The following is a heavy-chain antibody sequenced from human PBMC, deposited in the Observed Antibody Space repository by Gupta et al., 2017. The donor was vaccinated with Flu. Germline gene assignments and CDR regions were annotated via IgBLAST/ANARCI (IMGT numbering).Heavy chain of an antibody. J-gene: IGHJ4*02. Sequence: SGFMFSSYAMTWVRQAPGRGLEWVSVISYSGENSYYADSVKGRFTVSRDNSKNTVYLQMNSLRAEDTAVYYCAKDMTTVQKARYDSWGQGTLVTVSS. CDR3: AKDMTTVQKARYDS. CDR1: GFMFSSYA. V-gene: IGHV3-23*01. D-gene: IGHD4-4*01. CDR2: ISYSGENS.